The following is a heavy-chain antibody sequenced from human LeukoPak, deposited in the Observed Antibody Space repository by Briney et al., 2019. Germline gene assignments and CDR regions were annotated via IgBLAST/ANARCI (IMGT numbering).Heavy chain of an antibody. CDR3: ARRPRRQLTGRPLDY. D-gene: IGHD6-13*01. CDR1: GGSISSSSYY. J-gene: IGHJ4*02. Sequence: PSETLSLTCTVSGGSISSSSYYWGWIRQPPGKGLEWIGSIYYSGSTYYNPSLKSRVTISVDTSKNQFSLKLSSVTVADTAVYYCARRPRRQLTGRPLDYWGQGTLVTVSS. V-gene: IGHV4-39*01. CDR2: IYYSGST.